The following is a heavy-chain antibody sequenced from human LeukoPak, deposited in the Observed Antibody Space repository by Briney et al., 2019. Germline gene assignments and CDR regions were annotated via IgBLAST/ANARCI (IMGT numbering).Heavy chain of an antibody. J-gene: IGHJ3*02. CDR2: ISGSGGST. D-gene: IGHD3-3*01. CDR3: AKTVLGVASFEGAFDI. Sequence: PGGSLRLSCAASGXTFSSYVMTWVRQAPGKGLEWVSVISGSGGSTYYADSVKGRFTISRDNSKNTLYLQMNSLRAEDTAVYYCAKTVLGVASFEGAFDIWGQGTMVTVSS. V-gene: IGHV3-23*01. CDR1: GXTFSSYV.